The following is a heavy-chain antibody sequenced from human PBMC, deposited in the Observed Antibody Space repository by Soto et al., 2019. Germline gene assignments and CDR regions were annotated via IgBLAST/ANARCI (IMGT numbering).Heavy chain of an antibody. CDR2: ISGSGART. J-gene: IGHJ4*02. Sequence: GGSLSLSCAASGFTFSSYAMSWVRQAPGKGLEWISVISGSGARTNYADSVKGGSTIFRENSKKTLNLQMNAPRAGNTALYYCAKDSSLNTAMATFFLSGGQGPLVTVSS. CDR1: GFTFSSYA. D-gene: IGHD5-18*01. CDR3: AKDSSLNTAMATFFLS. V-gene: IGHV3-23*01.